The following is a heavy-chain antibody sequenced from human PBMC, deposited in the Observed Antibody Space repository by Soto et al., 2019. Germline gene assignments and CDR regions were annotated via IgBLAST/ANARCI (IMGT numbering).Heavy chain of an antibody. CDR3: ARLATVTPPYYFDY. V-gene: IGHV1-46*01. J-gene: IGHJ4*02. Sequence: ASVKVSFKASGYTFTSFYVHWVRQAPGQGLEWMGVINPNGGSTAYAQKFQGRVTMTRDTSTSTVYMELSSLRSEDTAVFYCARLATVTPPYYFDYWGQGTLVTVSS. CDR2: INPNGGST. CDR1: GYTFTSFY. D-gene: IGHD4-17*01.